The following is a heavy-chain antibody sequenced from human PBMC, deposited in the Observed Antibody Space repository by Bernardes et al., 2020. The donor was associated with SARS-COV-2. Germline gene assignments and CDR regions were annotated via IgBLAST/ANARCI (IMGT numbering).Heavy chain of an antibody. J-gene: IGHJ5*02. CDR3: ARGVSSSWYWFDP. CDR1: GYTFTNFD. CDR2: LNPNSGHT. D-gene: IGHD6-13*01. V-gene: IGHV1-8*01. Sequence: ASVKVSCMASGYTFTNFDINWVRQAAGQGLEWMGRLNPNSGHTVYAQKFQGRVTMIRNTSINTAHMELSDLRSEDTAVYYCARGVSSSWYWFDPWGQGTLVTVSS.